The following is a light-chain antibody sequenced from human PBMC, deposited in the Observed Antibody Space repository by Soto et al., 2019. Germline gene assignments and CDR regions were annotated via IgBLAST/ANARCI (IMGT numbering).Light chain of an antibody. CDR1: SSNIGSDF. V-gene: IGLV1-51*02. J-gene: IGLJ3*02. CDR3: AAWDNSLSGGV. CDR2: ENN. Sequence: QSVLTQPPSVSAAPGQKVTISCSGSSSNIGSDFVSWYQQLPGTAPQLLIYENNKRPSGIPDRFSGSKSATSATLGITGLQTGDEADYYCAAWDNSLSGGVFGGGTKVTVL.